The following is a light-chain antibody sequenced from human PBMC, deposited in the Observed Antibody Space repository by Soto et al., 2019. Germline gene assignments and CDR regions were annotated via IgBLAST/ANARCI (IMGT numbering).Light chain of an antibody. V-gene: IGLV6-57*03. Sequence: NFMLTQPHSVSESPGKTVTISCTRSSGSIASNYVQWYQQRPGSAPTTVIYEDNQRPSGVPDRFSGSIDSSSNSASLTNSGLKTEDEADNYCQSYDSSKAVFGGWTKVTVL. CDR1: SGSIASNY. CDR3: QSYDSSKAV. CDR2: EDN. J-gene: IGLJ3*02.